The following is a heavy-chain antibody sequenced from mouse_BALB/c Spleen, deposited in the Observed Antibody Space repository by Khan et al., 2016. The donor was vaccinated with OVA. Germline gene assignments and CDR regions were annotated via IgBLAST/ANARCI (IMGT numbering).Heavy chain of an antibody. CDR3: AREGAYYRSDGWFSY. D-gene: IGHD2-14*01. Sequence: VQLQQSGAELARPGASVKMSCKASGYTFTTYTMHWVKQRPGQGLEWIGYINPSNGYTNYNQKFKDKSTLTEDKSSSTAYMQLSSRTSDYYAVYYCAREGAYYRSDGWFSYWGQGTLVTVSA. CDR2: INPSNGYT. V-gene: IGHV1-4*01. CDR1: GYTFTTYT. J-gene: IGHJ3*01.